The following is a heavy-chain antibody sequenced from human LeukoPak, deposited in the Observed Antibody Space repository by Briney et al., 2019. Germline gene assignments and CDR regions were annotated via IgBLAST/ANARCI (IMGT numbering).Heavy chain of an antibody. D-gene: IGHD3-9*01. CDR2: IKSKTDGGTT. J-gene: IGHJ4*02. Sequence: PGGSLRLSCAASGFTFSNAWMSWVRQAPGKGLEWVGRIKSKTDGGTTDYAAPVKGRFTISRDDSKNTLYLQMNSLKTEDTAVYYCTTDGNRLRYFDWLLTFWGQGTLVTVSS. V-gene: IGHV3-15*01. CDR1: GFTFSNAW. CDR3: TTDGNRLRYFDWLLTF.